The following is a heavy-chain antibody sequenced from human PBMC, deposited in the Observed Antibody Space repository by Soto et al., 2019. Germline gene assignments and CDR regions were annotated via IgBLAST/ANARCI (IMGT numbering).Heavy chain of an antibody. CDR2: IYSGGST. CDR3: AREGRP. Sequence: EVQLVESGGGLVQPGGSPRLSCAASGFTVSSNYMSWVRQAPGKGLEWVSVIYSGGSTYFADSVKDRFSISRDNSKNTLHLQMNSLRAEDTAVYYCAREGRPWGQGTLVTVSS. J-gene: IGHJ5*02. V-gene: IGHV3-66*01. CDR1: GFTVSSNY. D-gene: IGHD2-15*01.